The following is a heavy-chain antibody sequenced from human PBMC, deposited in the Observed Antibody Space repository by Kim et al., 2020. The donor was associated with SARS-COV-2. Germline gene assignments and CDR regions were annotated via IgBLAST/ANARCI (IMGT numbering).Heavy chain of an antibody. CDR2: INPNSGGT. V-gene: IGHV1-2*06. Sequence: ASVKVSCKASGYTFTGYYMHWVRQAPGQGLEWMGRINPNSGGTNYAQKFQGRVTMTRDTSISTAYMELSRLRSDDTAVYYCARGEARLRQLRTTNWFDPWGQGTLVTVSS. CDR1: GYTFTGYY. J-gene: IGHJ5*02. CDR3: ARGEARLRQLRTTNWFDP. D-gene: IGHD4-17*01.